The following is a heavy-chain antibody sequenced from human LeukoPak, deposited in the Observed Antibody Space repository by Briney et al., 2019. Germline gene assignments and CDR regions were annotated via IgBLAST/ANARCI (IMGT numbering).Heavy chain of an antibody. CDR3: AKDHVVMVRGGYFSMDV. V-gene: IGHV3-53*05. J-gene: IGHJ6*02. CDR2: IYSDGST. CDR1: GFTVSSNY. Sequence: GGSLRLSCAASGFTVSSNYMSWVRQAPGKGLEWVSVIYSDGSTYYADSVKGRFTISRDNSKNTLYLQMNSLRTEDTAVYYCAKDHVVMVRGGYFSMDVWGQGTTVTVSS. D-gene: IGHD3-10*01.